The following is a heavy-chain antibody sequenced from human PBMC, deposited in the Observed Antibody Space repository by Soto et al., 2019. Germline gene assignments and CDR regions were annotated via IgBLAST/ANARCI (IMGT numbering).Heavy chain of an antibody. CDR1: GYTFTSYD. D-gene: IGHD3-16*02. V-gene: IGHV1-8*01. Sequence: QVQLVQSGAEVKKPGASVKVSCKASGYTFTSYDINWVRQATGQGLEWMGWMNPNSGNTGYAQKFQDRVTMTRNTSISTAYMELSSLRSEDTAVYYCARGNMITFGGVIATPYYYYYMDVWGKGTTVTVSS. CDR3: ARGNMITFGGVIATPYYYYYMDV. CDR2: MNPNSGNT. J-gene: IGHJ6*03.